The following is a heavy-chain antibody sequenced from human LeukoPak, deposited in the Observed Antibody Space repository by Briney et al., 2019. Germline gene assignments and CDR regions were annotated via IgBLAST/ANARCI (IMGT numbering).Heavy chain of an antibody. CDR2: MYHSGST. CDR1: GYSISSGYY. Sequence: SETLSLTCSVSGYSISSGYYWGWIRQPPGKGLEWIGSMYHSGSTYCTPSLKSRVTMSVDTSKNQFSLRLSSVTAADTAVYYCARRVSMTGGADYWGQGTLVTVSS. D-gene: IGHD2/OR15-2a*01. CDR3: ARRVSMTGGADY. V-gene: IGHV4-38-2*02. J-gene: IGHJ4*02.